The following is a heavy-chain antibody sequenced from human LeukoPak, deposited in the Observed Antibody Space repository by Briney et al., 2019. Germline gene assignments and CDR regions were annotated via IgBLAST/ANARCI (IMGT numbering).Heavy chain of an antibody. CDR3: ARVGYYYYYGMDV. J-gene: IGHJ6*02. V-gene: IGHV1-69*04. CDR1: GGTFSSYA. CDR2: IIPILGIA. Sequence: SVKVSCKASGGTFSSYAISWVRQAPGQGLEWMGRIIPILGIANYAQKFQGRVTITADKSTSTAYMELSSLRSEDTAGYYCARVGYYYYYGMDVWGQGTTVTVSS.